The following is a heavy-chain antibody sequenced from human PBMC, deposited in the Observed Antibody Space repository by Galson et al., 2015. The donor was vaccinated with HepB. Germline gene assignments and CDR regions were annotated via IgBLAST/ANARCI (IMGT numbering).Heavy chain of an antibody. CDR1: GFTFSDYY. CDR3: ARDRRNFDS. J-gene: IGHJ4*02. V-gene: IGHV3-11*01. CDR2: ISSSGSNI. Sequence: SLRLSCAVSGFTFSDYYMSWIRQAPGKGLEWVSYISSSGSNIYYADSVKGRFTISRDNAQNALYLQMNSLRVEDTAVYYCARDRRNFDSWGQGTLVTVSS.